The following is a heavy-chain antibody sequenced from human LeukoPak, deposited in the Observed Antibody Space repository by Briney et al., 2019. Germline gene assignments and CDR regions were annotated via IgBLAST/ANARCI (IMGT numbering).Heavy chain of an antibody. CDR3: ARGPIKLSFGGFDY. V-gene: IGHV1-2*02. CDR2: INAKSGGT. Sequence: ASVKVSCKASGYTFTGYYIHWVRQAPGQGLEWMGRINAKSGGTNYAQNFQGRVTMTRDTSISTAYMELSRLRSDDAAVYYCARGPIKLSFGGFDYWGQGTLVTVSS. CDR1: GYTFTGYY. J-gene: IGHJ4*02. D-gene: IGHD3-16*01.